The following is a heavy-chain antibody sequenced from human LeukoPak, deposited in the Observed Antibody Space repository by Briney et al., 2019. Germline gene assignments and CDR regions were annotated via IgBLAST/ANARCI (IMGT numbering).Heavy chain of an antibody. CDR3: ARHFIQYYYGSGSYTTRFDY. CDR1: GFTFSSYW. V-gene: IGHV3-7*01. D-gene: IGHD3-10*01. J-gene: IGHJ4*02. CDR2: IKQDGSEK. Sequence: GGSLRLSCAASGFTFSSYWMSWVRQAPGKGLEWVANIKQDGSEKYYVDSVKGRFTISRDNAKNSLYLQMNSLRAEDTAVYYCARHFIQYYYGSGSYTTRFDYWGQGTLVTVSS.